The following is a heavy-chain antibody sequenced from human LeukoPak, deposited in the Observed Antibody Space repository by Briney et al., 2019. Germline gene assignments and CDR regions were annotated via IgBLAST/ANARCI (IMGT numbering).Heavy chain of an antibody. J-gene: IGHJ4*02. CDR3: ARGNYGSGSYYVVDFDY. D-gene: IGHD3-10*01. Sequence: PSETLSLTCSVSNDSIRNYYWSWIRQPPGKALEWIGYIYHTGNTSYNPSLKSRLTMSIDTSKNQFSLNLNSVTAADTAVYYCARGNYGSGSYYVVDFDYWGQGTLVTVSS. CDR2: IYHTGNT. CDR1: NDSIRNYY. V-gene: IGHV4-59*01.